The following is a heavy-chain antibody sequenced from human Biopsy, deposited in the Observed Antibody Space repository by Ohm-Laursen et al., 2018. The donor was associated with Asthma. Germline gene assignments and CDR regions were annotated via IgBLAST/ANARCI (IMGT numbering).Heavy chain of an antibody. J-gene: IGHJ4*02. V-gene: IGHV1-24*01. CDR1: GYSLTDLS. CDR2: HDHEEGGT. D-gene: IGHD4-17*01. CDR3: ASDFPKDYVRYNFQF. Sequence: ASAKVSCKISGYSLTDLSMHWVLQAPGQGLEWMGGHDHEEGGTVNARRFQGRVTMTEDTSTDTAYMELSSLSSDDTAVYYCASDFPKDYVRYNFQFWGQGTLVTVSS.